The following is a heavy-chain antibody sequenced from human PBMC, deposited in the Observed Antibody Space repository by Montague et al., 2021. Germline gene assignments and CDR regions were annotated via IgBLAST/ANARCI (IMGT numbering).Heavy chain of an antibody. D-gene: IGHD3-9*01. V-gene: IGHV4-39*02. CDR3: ARDPRNYDMLTGYYGFYYYGLDV. J-gene: IGHJ6*02. CDR1: GGSISSSSYY. CDR2: IYYSGST. Sequence: SETLSLTCTVSGGSISSSSYYWGWIRQPPGKGLEWIGSIYYSGSTYYNPSLKSRVTISVDTSKNQFSLKLYSVTAADTATYFCARDPRNYDMLTGYYGFYYYGLDVWGQGTTVTVSS.